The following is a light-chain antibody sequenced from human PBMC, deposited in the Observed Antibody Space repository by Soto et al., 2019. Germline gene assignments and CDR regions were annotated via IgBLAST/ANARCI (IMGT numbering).Light chain of an antibody. J-gene: IGKJ4*01. CDR1: QSVSAGH. CDR3: QQYGSSPLT. CDR2: GAS. Sequence: EIVLTQSPATLSLSPGERATLSCRASQSVSAGHLAWYQQKPGQAPRLLIYGASSRATGIPDRFSGSGSGTDFTLTISRLEPEDFAVYFCQQYGSSPLTFGGGTKVDI. V-gene: IGKV3-20*01.